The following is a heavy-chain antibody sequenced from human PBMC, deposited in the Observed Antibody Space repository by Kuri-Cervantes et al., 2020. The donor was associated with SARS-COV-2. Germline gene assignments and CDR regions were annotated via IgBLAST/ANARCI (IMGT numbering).Heavy chain of an antibody. D-gene: IGHD3-10*01. CDR3: VRDGRGVESQYNWFDP. CDR2: ISGSGGST. J-gene: IGHJ5*02. CDR1: GFTFSTYA. V-gene: IGHV3-23*01. Sequence: GESLKISCAASGFTFSTYAMTWVRQAPGKGLEWVSAISGSGGSTYYADSVQGRFTISRDNSKNTLYLQMNSLRAEDTAVYYCVRDGRGVESQYNWFDPRGQGTLVTVSS.